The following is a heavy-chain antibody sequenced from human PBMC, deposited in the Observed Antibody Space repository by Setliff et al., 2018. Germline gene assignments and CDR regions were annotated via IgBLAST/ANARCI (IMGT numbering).Heavy chain of an antibody. CDR1: GGSIGPHY. V-gene: IGHV4-59*11. J-gene: IGHJ4*02. CDR3: ARGPRYFDSTGSYFDG. CDR2: IFYSDTA. Sequence: SETLSLTCTVSGGSIGPHYWSWIRQAPGKGLEWIGHIFYSDTAKYNPSLESRAAISVDSSKNQFSLKLSSVTAADTAVYYCARGPRYFDSTGSYFDGWGQGTLVTVSS. D-gene: IGHD3-22*01.